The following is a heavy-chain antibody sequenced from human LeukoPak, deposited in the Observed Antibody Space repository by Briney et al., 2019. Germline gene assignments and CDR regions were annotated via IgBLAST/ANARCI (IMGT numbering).Heavy chain of an antibody. V-gene: IGHV3-23*01. Sequence: GGSLRLSCAASGFTFSSYAMSWVRQAPGKGLEWVSAISGSGGSTYYADSVKGRFTISRDNSKNTLYLQMNSLRAEDTAVYYCARGGFLEWQGPDAFDIWGHGTMVTVSS. CDR2: ISGSGGST. J-gene: IGHJ3*02. D-gene: IGHD3-3*01. CDR1: GFTFSSYA. CDR3: ARGGFLEWQGPDAFDI.